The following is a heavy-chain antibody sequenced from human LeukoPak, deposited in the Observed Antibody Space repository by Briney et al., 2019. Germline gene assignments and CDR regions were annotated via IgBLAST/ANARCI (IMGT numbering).Heavy chain of an antibody. V-gene: IGHV1-69*04. CDR3: AREETKNSRYCSGGSCYSGYYYYGMDV. CDR2: IVPMVGIA. D-gene: IGHD2-15*01. CDR1: GGTLITHY. J-gene: IGHJ6*02. Sequence: GASVKVSCKASGGTLITHYISWVRQAPGQGLEWMGRIVPMVGIANYAQKFQGRVTITADKSTSTAYMELSSLRSEDTAVYYCAREETKNSRYCSGGSCYSGYYYYGMDVWGQGTTVTVSS.